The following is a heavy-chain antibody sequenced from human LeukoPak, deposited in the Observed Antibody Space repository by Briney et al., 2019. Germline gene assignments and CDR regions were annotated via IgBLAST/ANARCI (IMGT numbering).Heavy chain of an antibody. CDR3: ARAGDS. J-gene: IGHJ4*02. D-gene: IGHD3-10*01. CDR2: LSYDGIDE. Sequence: GGSLRLSCEGSGFNFSSFAVHWVRQAPGRGLEWVAVLSYDGIDEFFADSVKGRFTISRDNSKNTLFLQMNSLRDDDTAVYYCARAGDSWGPGTLVTVSS. V-gene: IGHV3-30-3*01. CDR1: GFNFSSFA.